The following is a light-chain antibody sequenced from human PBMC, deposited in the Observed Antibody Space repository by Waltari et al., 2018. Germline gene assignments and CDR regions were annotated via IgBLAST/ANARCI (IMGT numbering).Light chain of an antibody. CDR1: QNINNW. CDR3: QQYNTYWLT. V-gene: IGKV1-5*03. J-gene: IGKJ4*01. Sequence: DIQMTQSPATLSASVGDRVTITCQASQNINNWLAWYQQKPGKAPKLLIYKASTLESGVPSRFSGSGSGTEFTLTITSLQPDDFATYHCQQYNTYWLTFGGGPQV. CDR2: KAS.